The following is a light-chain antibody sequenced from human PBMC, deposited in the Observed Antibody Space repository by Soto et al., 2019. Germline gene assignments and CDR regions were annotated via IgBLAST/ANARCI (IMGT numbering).Light chain of an antibody. CDR1: QSISNF. V-gene: IGKV1-39*01. Sequence: DLQMTQSPSSLSASVGDRVTITCRASQSISNFLNWYQQKPGNAPKLLIYAASSLQSGVPSRFSGSGSGTDFTLTISSLQPEDFATYSCQQSYSSHPTFGQGTKVEIK. CDR3: QQSYSSHPT. J-gene: IGKJ2*01. CDR2: AAS.